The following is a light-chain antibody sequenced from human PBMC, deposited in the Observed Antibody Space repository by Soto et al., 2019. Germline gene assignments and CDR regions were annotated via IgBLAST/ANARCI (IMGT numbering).Light chain of an antibody. CDR2: DAS. CDR1: QSILSW. CDR3: QQYDTYWT. V-gene: IGKV1-5*01. Sequence: DIQMTQSPSTLSASVGDRVTITCRASQSILSWLAWYQHKPGQAPKLLIYDASSLESGVPSRFSGSRSGTEFTLTISSLQPDDIATYYCQQYDTYWTFGQGTKVEI. J-gene: IGKJ1*01.